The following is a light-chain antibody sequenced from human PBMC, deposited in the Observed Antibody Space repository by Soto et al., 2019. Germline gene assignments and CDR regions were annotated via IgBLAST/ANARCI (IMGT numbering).Light chain of an antibody. CDR1: QSISNY. J-gene: IGKJ1*01. Sequence: DIQMTQSPSSLSASVGDRVTITCRASQSISNYLNWYQQKPGKAPKLLIYAASSLQSGVPSRFGGSGSGTDFTLTISSLQPVDFATYYCQQSYSAPWTFGQGTKVEIK. V-gene: IGKV1-39*01. CDR2: AAS. CDR3: QQSYSAPWT.